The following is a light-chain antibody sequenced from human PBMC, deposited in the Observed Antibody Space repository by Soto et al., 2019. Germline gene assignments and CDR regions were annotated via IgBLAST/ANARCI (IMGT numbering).Light chain of an antibody. CDR2: AAS. Sequence: DIQMTQSPSSLSASVGDRVTITCRASQSISSYLNWYQQKPGKAPKLLIYAASSLQSGVPSRFSGSGSGTDFTLTISSLQPEDSANYYFQQRSSAPSFGGETKVEIK. CDR3: QQRSSAPS. J-gene: IGKJ4*01. CDR1: QSISSY. V-gene: IGKV1-39*01.